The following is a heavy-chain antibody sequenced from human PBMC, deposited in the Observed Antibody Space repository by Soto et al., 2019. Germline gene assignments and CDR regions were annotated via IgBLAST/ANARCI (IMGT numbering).Heavy chain of an antibody. D-gene: IGHD3-22*01. Sequence: SETLSLTCTVSGGSVSSGSYYWSWIRQPPGKGLEWIGEINHSGSTNYNPSLKSRVTISVDTSKNQFSLKLSSVTAADTAVYYCAREGDSSGYYGIPDYWGQGTLVTVSS. CDR2: INHSGST. CDR1: GGSVSSGSYY. V-gene: IGHV4-61*01. J-gene: IGHJ4*02. CDR3: AREGDSSGYYGIPDY.